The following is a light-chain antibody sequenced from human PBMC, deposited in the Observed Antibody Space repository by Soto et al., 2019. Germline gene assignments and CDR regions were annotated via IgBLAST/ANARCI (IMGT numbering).Light chain of an antibody. CDR2: GAS. V-gene: IGKV3-20*01. CDR1: QSVRSSY. CDR3: QQYGTSPLT. J-gene: IGKJ4*01. Sequence: EIVLTQSPGTLSLSPGERATLSCRASQSVRSSYLAWYQQTPGQAPRLLIYGASSRATGIPDRFSGSGSGTDFTLTISRLEPEDCAVYYCQQYGTSPLTFGGGTKVEIK.